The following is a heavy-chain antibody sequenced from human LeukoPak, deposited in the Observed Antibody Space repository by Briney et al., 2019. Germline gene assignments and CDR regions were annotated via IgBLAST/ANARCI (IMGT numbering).Heavy chain of an antibody. CDR3: ATSSGYQLYDY. J-gene: IGHJ4*02. CDR1: GYTFTSYD. V-gene: IGHV1-8*01. D-gene: IGHD2-2*01. CDR2: MNPNSGNT. Sequence: EASVKVSCKASGYTFTSYDINWVRQATGQGLEWMGWMNPNSGNTGYAQKFQDRVTMTRNTPTSTAYMELRRLRSEDTAVYYCATSSGYQLYDYWGQGTLVTVSS.